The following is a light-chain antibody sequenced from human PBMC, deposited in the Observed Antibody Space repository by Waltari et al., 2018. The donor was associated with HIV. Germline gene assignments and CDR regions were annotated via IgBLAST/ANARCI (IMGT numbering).Light chain of an antibody. V-gene: IGLV2-14*03. CDR2: DVY. CDR1: TSHSATFDF. J-gene: IGLJ3*02. CDR3: SSYSARGFVA. Sequence: HSALTPPASVSGSPGPSITLSCTGPTSHSATFDFVSWYQQSPGRAPKLLIFDVYFRPSGVSQRFSGSKSGDTASLTISALRAEDEADYFCSSYSARGFVAFGGGTKVTVL.